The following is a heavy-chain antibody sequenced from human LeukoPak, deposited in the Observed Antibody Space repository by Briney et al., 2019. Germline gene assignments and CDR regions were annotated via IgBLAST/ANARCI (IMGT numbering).Heavy chain of an antibody. CDR1: GASIDNYF. Sequence: SETLSLTCSVSGASIDNYFWSWIRQPPGKGLEWIGYIYYSGSTYYNPSLKSRVTISVDTSKNQFSLKLSSVTAADTAVYYCARDDLSYGSGAGGYAFDIWGQGTMVTVSS. CDR3: ARDDLSYGSGAGGYAFDI. V-gene: IGHV4-59*06. CDR2: IYYSGST. D-gene: IGHD3-10*01. J-gene: IGHJ3*02.